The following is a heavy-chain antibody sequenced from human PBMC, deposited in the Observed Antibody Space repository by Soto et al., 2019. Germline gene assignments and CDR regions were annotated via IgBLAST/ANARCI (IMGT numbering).Heavy chain of an antibody. CDR3: ARDSKYCSGGSCYSGYGMDV. J-gene: IGHJ6*02. CDR2: INPNSGGT. Sequence: GASVKVSCKASGYTFTSYFMHWVRQAPGQGLEWMGWINPNSGGTNYAQKFQGWVTMTRDTSISTAYMELSRLRSDDTAVYYCARDSKYCSGGSCYSGYGMDVWGQGTTVTVSS. D-gene: IGHD2-15*01. V-gene: IGHV1-2*04. CDR1: GYTFTSYF.